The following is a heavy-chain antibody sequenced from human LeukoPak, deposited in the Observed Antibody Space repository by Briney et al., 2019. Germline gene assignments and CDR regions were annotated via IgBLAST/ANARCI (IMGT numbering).Heavy chain of an antibody. J-gene: IGHJ6*03. CDR1: GGSFSTYS. V-gene: IGHV4-34*01. CDR2: INYSGNT. D-gene: IGHD4-11*01. Sequence: SETLSLTCAVYGGSFSTYSWSWIRQPPGKGLEWIGDINYSGNTNYNPSFESRVIASIDTSKDQFSLKLNSVTAGDTAVYYCARHVDMTTVNYYYLDVWGKGTTVTVSS. CDR3: ARHVDMTTVNYYYLDV.